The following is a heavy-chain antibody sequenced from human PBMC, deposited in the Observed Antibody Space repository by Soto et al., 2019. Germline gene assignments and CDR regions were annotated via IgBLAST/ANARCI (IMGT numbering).Heavy chain of an antibody. Sequence: EVQLLESGGGLVQPGGSLRLSCAASGFTFNNYAMSWVRQAQGKGLEWVSAISGGGDTTSYADSVKGRFTVSRDGSKNTLYLQMDSPCAEDTAVYYCAKGRGGSGSLTPRVDFWGQGTLVTVSS. J-gene: IGHJ4*02. CDR3: AKGRGGSGSLTPRVDF. CDR2: ISGGGDTT. V-gene: IGHV3-23*01. CDR1: GFTFNNYA. D-gene: IGHD3-10*01.